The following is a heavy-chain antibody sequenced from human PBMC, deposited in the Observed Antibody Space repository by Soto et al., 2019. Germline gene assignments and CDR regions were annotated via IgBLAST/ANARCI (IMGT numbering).Heavy chain of an antibody. D-gene: IGHD3-22*01. J-gene: IGHJ5*02. CDR1: GGSISSGGYY. V-gene: IGHV4-31*03. CDR2: IYYSGST. CDR3: ARGINYYDSSGDSWFDP. Sequence: SETLSLTCTVSGGSISSGGYYWSWVRQHPGKGLEWIGYIYYSGSTYYNPSLKSRVTISVDTSKNQFSLKLSSVTAADTAVYYCARGINYYDSSGDSWFDPWGQGTLLTVSS.